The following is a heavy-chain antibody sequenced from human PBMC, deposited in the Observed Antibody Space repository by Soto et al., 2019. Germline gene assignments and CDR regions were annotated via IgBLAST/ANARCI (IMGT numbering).Heavy chain of an antibody. CDR2: IYYSGST. CDR1: GGSISSSIYY. CDR3: ARHYAMTTGTVKFNY. J-gene: IGHJ4*02. D-gene: IGHD4-17*01. V-gene: IGHV4-39*01. Sequence: SETLSLTCTVSGGSISSSIYYWGWIRQPPGKGLEWIGSIYYSGSTYYNPSLKSRVTISVDTSKNQFSLKLSSVTAADTAVYYCARHYAMTTGTVKFNYWGQGTLVTVSS.